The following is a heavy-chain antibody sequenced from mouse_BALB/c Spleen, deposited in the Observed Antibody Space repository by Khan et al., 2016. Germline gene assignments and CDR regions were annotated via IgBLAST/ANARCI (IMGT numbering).Heavy chain of an antibody. V-gene: IGHV1-80*01. Sequence: QVQLKQSGAELVRPGSSVKISCKASGFAFRSYWMNWVKQRPGQGLEWIGQIYPGDGDTNYNGKFKGKATLTADKSSSTAYMQLSSLTSEDSAVYLCAXXTPFANWGQGTLVTVSA. CDR3: AXXTPFAN. CDR1: GFAFRSYW. J-gene: IGHJ3*01. CDR2: IYPGDGDT.